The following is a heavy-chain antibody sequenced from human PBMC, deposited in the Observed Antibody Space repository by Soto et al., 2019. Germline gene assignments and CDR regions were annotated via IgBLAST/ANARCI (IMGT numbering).Heavy chain of an antibody. CDR1: GGSISSSSYY. V-gene: IGHV4-39*01. CDR3: ASHRSYYYDSSGYLYYYYGMDV. D-gene: IGHD3-22*01. Sequence: SETLSLTCTVSGGSISSSSYYWGWIRQPPGKGLEWIGSIYYSGSTYYNPSLKSRVTISVDTSKNQFSLKLSSVTAADTAVYYCASHRSYYYDSSGYLYYYYGMDVWGQGTTVTVSS. CDR2: IYYSGST. J-gene: IGHJ6*02.